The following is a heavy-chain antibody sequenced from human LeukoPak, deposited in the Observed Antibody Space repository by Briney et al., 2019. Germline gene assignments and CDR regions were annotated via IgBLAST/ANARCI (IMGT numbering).Heavy chain of an antibody. D-gene: IGHD2-15*01. J-gene: IGHJ4*02. CDR2: ISYDGSNK. CDR1: GFTFSSYA. V-gene: IGHV3-30-3*01. CDR3: ARGGTPADDY. Sequence: GGSLRLSCAASGFTFSSYAMHWVRQAPGKGLEWVAVISYDGSNKCYADSVKGRFTISRDNSKNTLYLQMNSLRAEDTAVYYCARGGTPADDYWGQGTLVTVSS.